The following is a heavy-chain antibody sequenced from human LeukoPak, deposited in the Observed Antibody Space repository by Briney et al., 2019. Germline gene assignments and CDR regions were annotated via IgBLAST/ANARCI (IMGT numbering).Heavy chain of an antibody. Sequence: NPSETLSLTCTVSGGSISSYYWSWIRQPAGKGLEWIGRIYTSGSTNYNPSLKSRVTMSVDTSKNQFSLKLSSVTAADTAVYYCAKDRLPPRYYDSSGSNYWGQGTLVTVSS. V-gene: IGHV4-4*07. CDR3: AKDRLPPRYYDSSGSNY. CDR2: IYTSGST. J-gene: IGHJ4*02. CDR1: GGSISSYY. D-gene: IGHD3-22*01.